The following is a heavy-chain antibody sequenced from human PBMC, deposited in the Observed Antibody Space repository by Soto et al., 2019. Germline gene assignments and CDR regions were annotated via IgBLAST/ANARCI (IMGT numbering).Heavy chain of an antibody. J-gene: IGHJ4*02. D-gene: IGHD3-22*01. CDR1: GFTFSSYA. CDR3: AKTLYYYDSSGYQ. Sequence: EVQLLESGGGLVQPGGSLRLSCAASGFTFSSYAMSWVRQAPGKGLEWVSAISGSGGSTYYEDSVKGRFTISRDNSKNTLYLQMNSLRAEDTAVYYCAKTLYYYDSSGYQWGQGTLVTVSS. V-gene: IGHV3-23*01. CDR2: ISGSGGST.